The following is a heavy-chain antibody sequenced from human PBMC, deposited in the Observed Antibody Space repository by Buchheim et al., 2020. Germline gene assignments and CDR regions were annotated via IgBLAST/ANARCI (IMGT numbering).Heavy chain of an antibody. CDR2: ISSPSSTI. CDR1: GFIFNTYS. V-gene: IGHV3-48*01. CDR3: ARMRGSYGDYGLFYYYYGMDV. Sequence: EVQLVESGGGLVQPGGSLRLSCAASGFIFNTYSMNWVRQAPGKGLEWVSFISSPSSTINYADSVKGRFTISRDNAKSSLYLQMNSLRAEDTAVYYCARMRGSYGDYGLFYYYYGMDVWGQGTT. D-gene: IGHD4-17*01. J-gene: IGHJ6*02.